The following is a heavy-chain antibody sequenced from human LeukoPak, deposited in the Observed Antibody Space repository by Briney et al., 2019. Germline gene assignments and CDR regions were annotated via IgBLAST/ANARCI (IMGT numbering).Heavy chain of an antibody. Sequence: SETLSLTCTVSGGSISSSSYYWGRIRQPPGKGLEWIGSIYYSGSTYYNPSLKSRVTISVDTSKNQFSLNLSSVTAADTAVYYCASLYYDSSGYYQICYFDYWGQGTLVTVSS. V-gene: IGHV4-39*01. CDR2: IYYSGST. CDR1: GGSISSSSYY. J-gene: IGHJ4*02. D-gene: IGHD3-22*01. CDR3: ASLYYDSSGYYQICYFDY.